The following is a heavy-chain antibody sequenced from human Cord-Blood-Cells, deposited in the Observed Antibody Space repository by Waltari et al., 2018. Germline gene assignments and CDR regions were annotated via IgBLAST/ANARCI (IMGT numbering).Heavy chain of an antibody. V-gene: IGHV3-7*03. CDR2: IKQDGSEK. CDR1: GFTFSSYW. CDR3: ARDSADYYDSSGYYYRDY. J-gene: IGHJ4*02. D-gene: IGHD3-22*01. Sequence: EVQLVESGGGLVQPGGSLRLSCAASGFTFSSYWMSWVRQALGKGLEWVANIKQDGSEKYYGDSVKGRFTISRDNAKNSLYLQMNSLRAEDTAVYYCARDSADYYDSSGYYYRDYWGQGTLVTVSS.